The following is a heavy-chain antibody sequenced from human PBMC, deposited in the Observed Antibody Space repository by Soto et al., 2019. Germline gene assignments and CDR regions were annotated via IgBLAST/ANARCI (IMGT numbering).Heavy chain of an antibody. D-gene: IGHD3-22*01. Sequence: GGSLKIACAASGFTFGRYGMHWVRKAPGKGLEWVAVIWYDGSNKYYADSVKGRFTISRDNSKNTLYLQMNSLRAEDTAVYYCAREGEYYYDSSEWGQGT. CDR2: IWYDGSNK. V-gene: IGHV3-33*01. J-gene: IGHJ4*02. CDR3: AREGEYYYDSSE. CDR1: GFTFGRYG.